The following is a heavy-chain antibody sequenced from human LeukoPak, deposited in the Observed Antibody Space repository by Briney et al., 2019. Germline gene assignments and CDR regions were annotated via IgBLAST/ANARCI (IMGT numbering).Heavy chain of an antibody. CDR2: IHSGGTT. Sequence: GGSLRLSCAVSGFTVSSNYMSWVRQAPGKGLEWVSLIHSGGTTDYADSVKDRFSISRDYSKNTVNLQIDSLRAEDTAVYYCARERRYCSGDNCYSGLDYWGQGTQVTVSS. CDR3: ARERRYCSGDNCYSGLDY. V-gene: IGHV3-53*01. CDR1: GFTVSSNY. J-gene: IGHJ4*02. D-gene: IGHD2-15*01.